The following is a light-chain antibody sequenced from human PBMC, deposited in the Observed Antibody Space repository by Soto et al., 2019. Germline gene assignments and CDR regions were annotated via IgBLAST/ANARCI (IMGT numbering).Light chain of an antibody. CDR3: QQSYSTPLT. V-gene: IGKV1-39*01. CDR1: QSISSY. Sequence: QMTQSPASLSASVRDRVAITCRASQSISSYLNWYQQKPGKAPKLLIYAASSLQSGVPSRFSGSGSGTDFTLTISSLQPEDFATYYCQQSYSTPLTFGGGTKVDVK. CDR2: AAS. J-gene: IGKJ4*01.